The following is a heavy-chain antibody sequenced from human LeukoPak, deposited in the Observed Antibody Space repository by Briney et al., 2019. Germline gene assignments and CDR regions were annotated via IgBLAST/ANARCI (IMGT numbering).Heavy chain of an antibody. D-gene: IGHD6-13*01. V-gene: IGHV3-21*06. CDR1: GFTFSDYS. J-gene: IGHJ3*01. CDR3: ARDVAPEQQPQAS. Sequence: GGSLRLSCAGSGFTFSDYSMNWVRQAPGKGLEWVSSISSSSLYIYYADSVRGRFTISRDNAKNSLFLQMNSLRVDDTAVYYCARDVAPEQQPQASWGQGTMVTVSS. CDR2: ISSSSLYI.